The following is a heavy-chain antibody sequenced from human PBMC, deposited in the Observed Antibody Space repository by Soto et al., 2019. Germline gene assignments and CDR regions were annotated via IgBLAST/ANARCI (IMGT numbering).Heavy chain of an antibody. D-gene: IGHD3-10*01. Sequence: QVQLQESGPGLVKPSGTLSRTCAVSGGSISSSNWWSWVRQPPGKGLEWIGEIYHSGNTNYNPSLKSPVTMAVDKSRNQFSLKLSSVTAADTAVYYCARRWGEGRVDYWGQGTLVTVSS. J-gene: IGHJ4*02. CDR1: GGSISSSNW. CDR3: ARRWGEGRVDY. V-gene: IGHV4-4*02. CDR2: IYHSGNT.